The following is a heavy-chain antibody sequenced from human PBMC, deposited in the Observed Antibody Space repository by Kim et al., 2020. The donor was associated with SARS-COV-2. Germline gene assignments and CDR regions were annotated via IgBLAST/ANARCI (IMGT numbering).Heavy chain of an antibody. J-gene: IGHJ4*02. D-gene: IGHD6-19*01. V-gene: IGHV3-30*07. Sequence: SGKGRFTISRDNSKNTLYLQMNSLRAGDTAVYYCARDLWYSSGPTYSFDSWGQGTLVTVSS. CDR3: ARDLWYSSGPTYSFDS.